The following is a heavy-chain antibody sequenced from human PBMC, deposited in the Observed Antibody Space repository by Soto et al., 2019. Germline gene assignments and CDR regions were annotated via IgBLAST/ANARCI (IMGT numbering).Heavy chain of an antibody. CDR3: AKEPLPSYYDYVWEYHDY. D-gene: IGHD3-16*01. Sequence: GGSLRLSCAASGFTFSEHYMDWVRQAPGKGLEWVGRIKNKANFYTTEYGASVKGRFTISRDDSKNTLYLQMNSLRAEDTAVYYCAKEPLPSYYDYVWEYHDYWGQGTLVTVSS. CDR2: IKNKANFYTT. V-gene: IGHV3-72*01. CDR1: GFTFSEHY. J-gene: IGHJ4*02.